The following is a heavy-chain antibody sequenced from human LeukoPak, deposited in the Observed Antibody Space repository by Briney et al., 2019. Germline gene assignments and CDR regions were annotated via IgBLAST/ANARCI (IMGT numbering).Heavy chain of an antibody. J-gene: IGHJ4*02. CDR1: GFTFSSYG. V-gene: IGHV3-23*01. D-gene: IGHD6-19*01. CDR3: AKCSSGWLFDY. CDR2: ISGSGAYT. Sequence: PGGSLRLSCAASGFTFSSYGMSWVRQAPGKGLEWVSAISGSGAYTYYADSVKGRFTISRDNSKNTLYLQMNSLRADDTAVYYCAKCSSGWLFDYWGQGTLVTVSS.